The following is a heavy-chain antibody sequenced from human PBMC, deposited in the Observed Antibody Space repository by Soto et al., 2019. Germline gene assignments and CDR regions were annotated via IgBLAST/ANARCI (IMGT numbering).Heavy chain of an antibody. CDR3: AGGRDYSKGGDH. Sequence: EVQLVDSGGGLVQPGGSLRLSCAASGFSVSNYHMNWVRQAPGKGPEWVSIITVGDVTYYADSVKGRFTISRDISRNTVYLQMSSLRGDDTAVYYCAGGRDYSKGGDHWGQGTLVIVSS. CDR2: ITVGDVT. V-gene: IGHV3-66*01. D-gene: IGHD4-4*01. J-gene: IGHJ4*02. CDR1: GFSVSNYH.